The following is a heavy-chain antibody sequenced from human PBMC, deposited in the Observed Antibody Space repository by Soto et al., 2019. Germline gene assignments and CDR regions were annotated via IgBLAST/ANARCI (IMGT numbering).Heavy chain of an antibody. CDR1: RGSISSGTNY. V-gene: IGHV4-39*01. CDR2: IYYSGST. CDR3: ARHEAGWSVDA. D-gene: IGHD2-8*01. Sequence: PSETLSLTCTVSRGSISSGTNYWAWIRQPPGKGLEWIANIYYSGSTFYNPSLKSRVTISLDTSKNQFSLKLGSVTAADTAVYYLARHEAGWSVDAWGRGSMVTV. J-gene: IGHJ5*01.